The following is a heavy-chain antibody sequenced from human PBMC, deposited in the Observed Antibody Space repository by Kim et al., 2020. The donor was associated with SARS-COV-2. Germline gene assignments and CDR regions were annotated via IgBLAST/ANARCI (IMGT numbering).Heavy chain of an antibody. D-gene: IGHD1-26*01. CDR1: GGSISSGGYY. J-gene: IGHJ4*02. CDR3: ARAREEPEYYFDY. CDR2: IYYSGST. Sequence: SETLSLTCTVSGGSISSGGYYWSWIRQHPGKGLEWIGYIYYSGSTYYNPSLKSRVTISVDTSKNQFSLKLSSVTAADTAVYYCARAREEPEYYFDYWGQGTLVTVSP. V-gene: IGHV4-31*03.